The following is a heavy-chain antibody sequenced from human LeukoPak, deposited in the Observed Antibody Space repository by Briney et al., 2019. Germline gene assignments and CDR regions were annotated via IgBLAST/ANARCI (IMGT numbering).Heavy chain of an antibody. V-gene: IGHV4-59*08. CDR3: AGGHYPLEY. J-gene: IGHJ4*02. Sequence: SETLSLTCTVSGVSISNHYSSWIRQPPGKGLEWIGYIYYTGNTNYNPSLKSRVTISEDTSKNQVSLKLSSVTAADTAVYYCAGGHYPLEYWGQGTLVTVSS. D-gene: IGHD1-26*01. CDR1: GVSISNHY. CDR2: IYYTGNT.